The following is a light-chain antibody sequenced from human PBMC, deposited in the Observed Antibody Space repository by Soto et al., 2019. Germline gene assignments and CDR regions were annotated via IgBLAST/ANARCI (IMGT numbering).Light chain of an antibody. CDR3: SSYTSKSSLI. CDR2: ELR. Sequence: QSALTQPASVSGSPGQSITISCAGTMRDVGAYNLVSWYQQHPGRAPQLIIYELRNRPSGISFRFSGSKSGNTASLTISGLQAEDEADYYCSSYTSKSSLIFGGGTKLTVL. V-gene: IGLV2-14*01. CDR1: MRDVGAYNL. J-gene: IGLJ2*01.